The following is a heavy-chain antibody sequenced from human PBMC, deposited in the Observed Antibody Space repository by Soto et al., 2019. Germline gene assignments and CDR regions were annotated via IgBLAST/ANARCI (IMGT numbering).Heavy chain of an antibody. J-gene: IGHJ6*02. V-gene: IGHV3-33*01. Sequence: PGGSLRLSCAASGFAFSGYGMHWVRQAPGKGLEWVAFIWFDGSDALYSDSVKGRFSITRDNSKNTLFLQLNSLRGDDTAVYYCAREGYCSGGGCSGGMDVWGQGTTVTV. CDR3: AREGYCSGGGCSGGMDV. D-gene: IGHD2-15*01. CDR2: IWFDGSDA. CDR1: GFAFSGYG.